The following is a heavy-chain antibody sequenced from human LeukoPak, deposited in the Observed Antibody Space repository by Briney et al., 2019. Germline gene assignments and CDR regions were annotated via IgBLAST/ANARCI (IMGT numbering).Heavy chain of an antibody. CDR3: ARDSSSPSGSLTNFDY. J-gene: IGHJ4*02. V-gene: IGHV4-4*07. CDR2: IYTSGST. Sequence: SETLSLTCTVSGGSISSYYLSWIRQPAGKGLEWIWRIYTSGSTNYNPSLKSRVTMSVGTSTKQFFLKLSSGTAADTTGEYCARDSSSPSGSLTNFDYWGQGTLVTVSS. D-gene: IGHD2-2*01. CDR1: GGSISSYY.